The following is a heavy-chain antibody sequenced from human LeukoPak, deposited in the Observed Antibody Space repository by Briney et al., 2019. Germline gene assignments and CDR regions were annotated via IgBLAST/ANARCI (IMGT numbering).Heavy chain of an antibody. CDR2: INHSGST. V-gene: IGHV4-34*01. J-gene: IGHJ6*03. CDR1: GGSISSYY. Sequence: SETLSLTCTVSGGSISSYYWSWIRQPPGKGLEWIGEINHSGSTNYNLSLKSRVTISVDTSKNQFSLKLSSVTAADTAVYYCASLKVVDSLRRYYYYMDVWGKGTTVTVSS. D-gene: IGHD3-22*01. CDR3: ASLKVVDSLRRYYYYMDV.